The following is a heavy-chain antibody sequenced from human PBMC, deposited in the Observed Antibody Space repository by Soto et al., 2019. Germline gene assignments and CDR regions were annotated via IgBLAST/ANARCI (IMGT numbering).Heavy chain of an antibody. CDR3: ARKGGTFYGPFDY. V-gene: IGHV3-23*01. CDR2: IRGTDGTT. J-gene: IGHJ4*02. D-gene: IGHD1-26*01. CDR1: GCIFSDYA. Sequence: GGSLRLSWAASGCIFSDYAMRWFRQAPGKGLEWVSTIRGTDGTTYYSDSVKGRFTISRDNSKNTLYLQMNSLRAEDAAIYYCARKGGTFYGPFDYWGQGTLVTVSS.